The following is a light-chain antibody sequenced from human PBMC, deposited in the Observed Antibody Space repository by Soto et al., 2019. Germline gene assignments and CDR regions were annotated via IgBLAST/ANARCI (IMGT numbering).Light chain of an antibody. CDR1: SSNIETNY. CDR3: AAWDDTLSVL. CDR2: RNN. J-gene: IGLJ2*01. V-gene: IGLV1-47*01. Sequence: QSVLTQSPSASATPGQRVTISCSGSSSNIETNYVYWYQQLPGTAPKLLIYRNNQRPSGVPDRFSGSKSGTSASLAISGLRSEDEADYFCAAWDDTLSVLFGGGTKLTV.